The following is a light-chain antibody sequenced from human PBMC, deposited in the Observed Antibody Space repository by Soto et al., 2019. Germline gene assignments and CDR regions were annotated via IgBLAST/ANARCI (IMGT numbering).Light chain of an antibody. Sequence: DIQMTQSPSTLSASVGDRVTITCRASQSISSWLAWYQQKPGKAPKLLIYKASSLESGVPSRFSGSGSGTEFTLTISSLQPEDFANYYCQQYNSDSWTFGQGTKVEIK. CDR2: KAS. CDR1: QSISSW. CDR3: QQYNSDSWT. V-gene: IGKV1-5*03. J-gene: IGKJ1*01.